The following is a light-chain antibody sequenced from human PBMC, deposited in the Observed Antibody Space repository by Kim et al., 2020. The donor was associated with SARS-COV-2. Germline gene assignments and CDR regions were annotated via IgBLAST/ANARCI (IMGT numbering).Light chain of an antibody. CDR1: GSDVGGYDY. CDR2: DVS. V-gene: IGLV2-11*01. CDR3: CSYAGTYTWV. J-gene: IGLJ3*02. Sequence: SGTISCTGAGSDVGGYDYVSWYQQNPGKAPKLMVYDVSKRPSGVPDRFSGSKSGNTASLTISGLQAEDEADYYCCSYAGTYTWVFGGGTKLTVL.